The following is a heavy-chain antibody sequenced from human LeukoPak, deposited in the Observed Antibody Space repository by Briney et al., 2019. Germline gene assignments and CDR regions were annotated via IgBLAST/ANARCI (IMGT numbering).Heavy chain of an antibody. CDR1: GYTFTSYY. CDR3: TTCLNGAGQPVAIYYYGMDV. CDR2: NNPSSGTT. V-gene: IGHV1-46*01. Sequence: GASVKVSCKASGYTFTSYYMHWVRQAPGQGLEWMGLNNPSSGTTSYAQKFQGRVTMTRDTSTSTVYMELSSLRSEDTAVYYCTTCLNGAGQPVAIYYYGMDVWGQGTTVTVSS. D-gene: IGHD2-2*01. J-gene: IGHJ6*02.